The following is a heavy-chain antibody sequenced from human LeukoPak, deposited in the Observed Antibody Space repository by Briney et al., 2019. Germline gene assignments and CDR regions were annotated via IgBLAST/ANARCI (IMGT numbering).Heavy chain of an antibody. CDR2: IWHDGSHK. CDR3: VRGWGSNVYASAFDV. J-gene: IGHJ3*01. CDR1: GFTFSTYG. D-gene: IGHD3-16*01. V-gene: IGHV3-33*01. Sequence: GGSLRLSCPASGFTFSTYGMHWVRQAPGKGLEWVTVIWHDGSHKDYADSVKGRFTISRDNSKNTLYLQMNDLRAEDTAVYFCVRGWGSNVYASAFDVWGQGTMVTVSS.